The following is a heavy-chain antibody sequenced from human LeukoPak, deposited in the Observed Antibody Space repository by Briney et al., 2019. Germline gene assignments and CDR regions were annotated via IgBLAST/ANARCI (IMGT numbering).Heavy chain of an antibody. J-gene: IGHJ3*02. CDR1: GGTFSSYA. Sequence: ASVTVSCKASGGTFSSYAISWVRQAPGQGLEWMGGIIPIFGTANYAQKFQGRVTITADKSTSTAYMELSSLRSEYTAVYYCARGARSLTYYYDSRPEQDAFDIWGQGTMVTVSS. D-gene: IGHD3-22*01. V-gene: IGHV1-69*06. CDR2: IIPIFGTA. CDR3: ARGARSLTYYYDSRPEQDAFDI.